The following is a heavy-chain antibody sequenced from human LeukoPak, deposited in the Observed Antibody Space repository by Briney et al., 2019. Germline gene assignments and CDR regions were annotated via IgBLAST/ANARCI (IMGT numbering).Heavy chain of an antibody. CDR2: NRGSVGSR. D-gene: IGHD3-10*01. CDR1: GFTFSSYG. Sequence: GGSLRLSCAASGFTFSSYGMSWVRQAPGKGPEWVSANRGSVGSRYYADSVKGRFTISRDNSNNTLYLQMNSLRAEDTAVYYCARGVPMVRGVINLYYYYYMDVWGKGTTVTVAS. V-gene: IGHV3-23*01. CDR3: ARGVPMVRGVINLYYYYYMDV. J-gene: IGHJ6*03.